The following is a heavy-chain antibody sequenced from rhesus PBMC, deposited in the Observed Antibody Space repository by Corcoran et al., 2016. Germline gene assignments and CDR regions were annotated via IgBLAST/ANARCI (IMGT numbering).Heavy chain of an antibody. CDR2: IIPLVGIT. Sequence: QVQLVQSGAEVKKPGASVKVSCKASGFTFGSYAINWVRQAPGQGLEWMGVIIPLVGITTYSDKFQGRVTITADTSTSTAYMELSSLRSEDTAVYYCARSLPVLQFLDWLLSYGLDSWGQGVVVTVSS. CDR1: GFTFGSYA. D-gene: IGHD3-3*01. J-gene: IGHJ6*01. V-gene: IGHV1-198*02. CDR3: ARSLPVLQFLDWLLSYGLDS.